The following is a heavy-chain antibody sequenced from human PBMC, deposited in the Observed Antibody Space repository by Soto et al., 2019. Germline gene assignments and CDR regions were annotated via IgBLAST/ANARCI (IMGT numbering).Heavy chain of an antibody. CDR1: GYTFTGYY. J-gene: IGHJ6*02. D-gene: IGHD2-2*02. CDR2: INPNSGGT. Sequence: ASVKVSCKASGYTFTGYYMHWVRQAPGQGLEWMGWINPNSGGTNYAQKFQGRVAMTRDTSISTAYMELSRLRSDDTAVYYCARDAHCSSTSCYTDDYYYYGMDVWGQGTTVTVSS. CDR3: ARDAHCSSTSCYTDDYYYYGMDV. V-gene: IGHV1-2*02.